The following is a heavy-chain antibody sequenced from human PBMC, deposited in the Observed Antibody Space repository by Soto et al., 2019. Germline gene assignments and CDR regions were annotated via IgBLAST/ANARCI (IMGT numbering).Heavy chain of an antibody. CDR3: ARVRRGYSSSWYNRPGNYFDY. J-gene: IGHJ4*02. CDR2: INHSGST. Sequence: PSETLSLTCAVYGGSSSRYYWSWFRQPPGKGLEWIGEINHSGSTNYNPSLKSRVTISVDTSKNQFSLKLSSVTAADTAVYYCARVRRGYSSSWYNRPGNYFDYSGQGTLVTVSS. CDR1: GGSSSRYY. V-gene: IGHV4-34*01. D-gene: IGHD6-13*01.